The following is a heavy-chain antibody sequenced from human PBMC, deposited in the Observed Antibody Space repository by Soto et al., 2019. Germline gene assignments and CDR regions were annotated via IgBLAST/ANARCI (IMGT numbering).Heavy chain of an antibody. Sequence: EVQLVESGGKLVKPGGSLRLSCAASGFTFSNAWMSWVRQGPGKGLEWVGRIKSKTDGATTDYAAPVKGRFTISRDDSKNTLYLQMNSLKTEDTAVYYCTTEFRVGGIGVYWGQGTLVTVSS. D-gene: IGHD1-26*01. CDR3: TTEFRVGGIGVY. CDR2: IKSKTDGATT. V-gene: IGHV3-15*01. J-gene: IGHJ4*02. CDR1: GFTFSNAW.